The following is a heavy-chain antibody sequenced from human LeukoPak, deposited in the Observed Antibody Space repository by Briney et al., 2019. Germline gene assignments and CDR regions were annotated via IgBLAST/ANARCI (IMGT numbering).Heavy chain of an antibody. CDR1: GYTFTSYG. J-gene: IGHJ6*02. CDR2: ISAYNGNT. D-gene: IGHD3-22*01. Sequence: ASVKVSCKASGYTFTSYGIIWVRQAPGQGLEWMGWISAYNGNTNYAQKLQGRVTMTTDTSTSTAYMELRSLRSDDTAVYYCARDKVVYYDSSGYYYYYYGMDVWGQGTTVTVSS. V-gene: IGHV1-18*01. CDR3: ARDKVVYYDSSGYYYYYYGMDV.